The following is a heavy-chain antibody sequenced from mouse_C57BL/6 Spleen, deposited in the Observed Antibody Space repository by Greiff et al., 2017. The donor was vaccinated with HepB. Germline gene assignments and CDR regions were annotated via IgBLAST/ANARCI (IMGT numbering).Heavy chain of an antibody. CDR2: ISSGGSYT. Sequence: EVKLVESGGDLVKPGGSLKLSCAASGFTFSSYGMSWVRQTPDKRLEWVATISSGGSYTYYPDSVKGRFTISRDNAKNTLYLQLSSLKSEDTAMYYCARQRGSSPAYWGQGTLVTVSA. D-gene: IGHD1-1*01. CDR3: ARQRGSSPAY. J-gene: IGHJ3*01. CDR1: GFTFSSYG. V-gene: IGHV5-6*01.